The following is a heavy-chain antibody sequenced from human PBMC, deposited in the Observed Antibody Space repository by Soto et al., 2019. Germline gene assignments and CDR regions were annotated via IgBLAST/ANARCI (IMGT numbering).Heavy chain of an antibody. V-gene: IGHV3-23*01. D-gene: IGHD2-15*01. J-gene: IGHJ4*02. CDR1: GFTFSSHV. CDR3: AKARIGAYCSGGICYSPDY. CDR2: ISGTGGT. Sequence: EVQLWESGGGLVQPGGSLRLSCAVSGFTFSSHVMSWVRQAPGKGLEWVSAISGTGGTYYADSVKGRFTISRDNSKTALYFQMKNLRDDDTAVYYCAKARIGAYCSGGICYSPDYWGQGTLVIVSS.